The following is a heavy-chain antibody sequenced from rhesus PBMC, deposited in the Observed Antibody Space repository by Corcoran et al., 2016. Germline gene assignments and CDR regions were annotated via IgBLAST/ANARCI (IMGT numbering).Heavy chain of an antibody. V-gene: IGHV3S5*01. Sequence: EVQLAESGGGLVQPGGSLRLSCAASGFTFSSYGMSWVRQAPGKGLEWVSYISNGGGSTYYAASVKGRFSISRYNSKNTLSLQMNSLSAEDTAVYYCAKWRVGATPYFDYWGQGVLVTVSS. CDR3: AKWRVGATPYFDY. D-gene: IGHD1-44*02. CDR1: GFTFSSYG. J-gene: IGHJ4*01. CDR2: ISNGGGST.